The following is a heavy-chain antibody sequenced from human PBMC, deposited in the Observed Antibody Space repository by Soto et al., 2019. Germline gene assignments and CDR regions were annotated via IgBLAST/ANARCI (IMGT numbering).Heavy chain of an antibody. CDR1: GFTFISYE. D-gene: IGHD5-18*01. CDR3: ARVRDGYRGYFDY. Sequence: EVQLAESGGGLGQPGGSLRLSCAASGFTFISYEMNWVRQAPGEGLEWISYISTSGSSKYYADSVKGRFTISRDNAKDSLSMQMNSLRAEDTAVYYCARVRDGYRGYFDYWGQGPLVTVSS. V-gene: IGHV3-48*03. CDR2: ISTSGSSK. J-gene: IGHJ4*02.